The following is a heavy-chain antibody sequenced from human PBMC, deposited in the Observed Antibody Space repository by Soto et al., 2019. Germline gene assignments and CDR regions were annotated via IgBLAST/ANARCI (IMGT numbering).Heavy chain of an antibody. CDR3: ARGPSGDKVDF. CDR1: GGSISSVYDC. D-gene: IGHD7-27*01. J-gene: IGHJ4*02. V-gene: IGHV4-30-4*01. Sequence: QVQLQESGPILVKPSQTLSLTCTVSGGSISSVYDCWSWIRQSPDKGLEWIGHIYNGGTTYNNPSLTSRVTISVDPSKNQFSLQLRSVTAADTAVYFCARGPSGDKVDFWGQGTLVTVSS. CDR2: IYNGGTT.